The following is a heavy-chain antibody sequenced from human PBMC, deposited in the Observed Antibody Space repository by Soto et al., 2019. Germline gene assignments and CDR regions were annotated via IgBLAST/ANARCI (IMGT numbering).Heavy chain of an antibody. CDR2: ISPVIGTT. J-gene: IGHJ5*02. V-gene: IGHV1-69*06. D-gene: IGHD5-12*01. CDR1: GDIFDNYA. CDR3: ARDYSGYDPALNRFDP. Sequence: SVKVSCKASGDIFDNYAISWVRQAPGQGLEWLGGISPVIGTTHYAQRFQGRLTITADRSTMTTYMELSGLKSEDTAIYFCARDYSGYDPALNRFDPWGQGTLGTVSS.